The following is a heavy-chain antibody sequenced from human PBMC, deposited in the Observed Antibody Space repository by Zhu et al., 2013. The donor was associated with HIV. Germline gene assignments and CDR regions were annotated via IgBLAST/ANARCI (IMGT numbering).Heavy chain of an antibody. V-gene: IGHV1-69*01. D-gene: IGHD3-22*01. CDR3: ARAYYYDSSGLGWFDP. CDR2: IIPIFGTA. CDR1: GGTFSSYA. Sequence: QVQLVQSGAEVKKPGSSVKVSCKASGGTFSSYAISWVRQAPGQGLEWMGGIIPIFGTANYAQKFQGRVTITADESTSTAYMELSSLRSEDTAVYYCARAYYYDSSGLGWFDPWGPGNPWVTVSS. J-gene: IGHJ5*02.